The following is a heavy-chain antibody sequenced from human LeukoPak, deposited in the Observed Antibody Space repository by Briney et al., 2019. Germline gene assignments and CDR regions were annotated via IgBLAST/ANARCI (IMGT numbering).Heavy chain of an antibody. J-gene: IGHJ6*02. V-gene: IGHV4-31*03. Sequence: SETLSLTCTVSGGSISSGGYYWRWIRQHPGKGLEWIGYIYYSGSTYYNPSLKSRVTISVDRSKNQFSLKLSSVTAADTAVYYCARIGYYYGMDVWGQGTTVTVSS. CDR1: GGSISSGGYY. CDR2: IYYSGST. CDR3: ARIGYYYGMDV. D-gene: IGHD2-21*01.